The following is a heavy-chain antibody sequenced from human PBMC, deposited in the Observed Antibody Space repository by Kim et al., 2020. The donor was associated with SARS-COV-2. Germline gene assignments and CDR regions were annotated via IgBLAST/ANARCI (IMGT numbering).Heavy chain of an antibody. V-gene: IGHV1-3*01. J-gene: IGHJ4*02. Sequence: TKYSQKFRGRVTITRDTTASTAYMELSSMRSEDTAVYYCARGSGWAFDYWGQGTLVTVAS. D-gene: IGHD6-19*01. CDR3: ARGSGWAFDY. CDR2: T.